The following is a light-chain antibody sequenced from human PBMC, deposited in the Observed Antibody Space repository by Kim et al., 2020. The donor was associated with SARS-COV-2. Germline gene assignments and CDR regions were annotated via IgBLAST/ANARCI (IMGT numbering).Light chain of an antibody. V-gene: IGLV3-19*01. CDR2: RKD. Sequence: SSELTQDPVVSVALGQTARITCQGDSLRNYYANWYQQKPGQAPLLVIYRKDNRPSGITDRFSACNPENTPSLPTPGPQPEDGAAYYFSPRGNNNKEFFGG. CDR1: SLRNYY. J-gene: IGLJ2*01. CDR3: SPRGNNNKEF.